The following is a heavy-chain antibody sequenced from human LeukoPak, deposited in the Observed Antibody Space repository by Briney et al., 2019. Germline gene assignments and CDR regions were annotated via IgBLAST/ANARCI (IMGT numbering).Heavy chain of an antibody. V-gene: IGHV4-39*07. CDR2: IYYSGST. D-gene: IGHD3-22*01. CDR1: GGSISSSSYY. CDR3: ARDLGRYYDSSGYGGNWFDP. J-gene: IGHJ5*02. Sequence: SETLSLTCTVSGGSISSSSYYWGWIRQPPGKGLEWIGSIYYSGSTYYNPSLKSRVTISVDTSKNQFSLKLSSVTAADTAVYYCARDLGRYYDSSGYGGNWFDPWGQGTLVTVSS.